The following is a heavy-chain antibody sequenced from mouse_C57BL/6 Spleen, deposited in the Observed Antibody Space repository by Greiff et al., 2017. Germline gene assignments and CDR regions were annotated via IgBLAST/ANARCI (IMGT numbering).Heavy chain of an antibody. D-gene: IGHD2-5*01. J-gene: IGHJ1*03. CDR3: TRDENSKRYFDV. Sequence: EVMLVESGEGLVKPGGSLKLSCAASGFTFSSYAMSWVRQTPEKRLEWVAYISSGGDYIYYADTVKGRFTISRDNARNTLYLQMSSLKSEDTAMYYCTRDENSKRYFDVWGTGTTVTVSS. CDR1: GFTFSSYA. CDR2: ISSGGDYI. V-gene: IGHV5-9-1*02.